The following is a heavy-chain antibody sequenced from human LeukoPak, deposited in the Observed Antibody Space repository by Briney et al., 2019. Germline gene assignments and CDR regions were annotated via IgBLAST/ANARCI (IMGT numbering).Heavy chain of an antibody. J-gene: IGHJ6*03. CDR2: IIPILGTA. Sequence: SVKVSCKASGGTFSSYAISWVRQAPGQGLEWMGGIIPILGTANYAQKFQGRVTITADESTSTAYMELSSLRSEDTAVYYCARDREASTPGYYYYMDVWGKGTTVTVSS. D-gene: IGHD5/OR15-5a*01. CDR1: GGTFSSYA. V-gene: IGHV1-69*13. CDR3: ARDREASTPGYYYYMDV.